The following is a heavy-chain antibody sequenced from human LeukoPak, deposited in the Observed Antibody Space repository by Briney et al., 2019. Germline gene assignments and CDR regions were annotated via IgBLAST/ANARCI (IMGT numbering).Heavy chain of an antibody. CDR3: ARVEVVPAAIIY. V-gene: IGHV4-59*01. CDR2: IYYSGST. J-gene: IGHJ4*02. D-gene: IGHD2-2*01. CDR1: GGSISSDY. Sequence: SETLSLTCAVSGGSISSDYWSWIRQPPGKGLEWIGYIYYSGSTNYNPSLKSRVTISVDTSKNQFSLKLSSVTAADTAVYYCARVEVVPAAIIYWGQGTLVTVSS.